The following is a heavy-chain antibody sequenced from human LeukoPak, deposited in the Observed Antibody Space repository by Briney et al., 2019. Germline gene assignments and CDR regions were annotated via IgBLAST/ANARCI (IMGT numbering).Heavy chain of an antibody. Sequence: GGSLRLSCAASGFTFSSYAMHWVRQAPGKGLEWVAVISYDGSNKYYADSVKGRFTISRDNSKDTLYLQMNSLRAEDTAVYYCARGGSMSDSFDYWGQGTLVTVSS. V-gene: IGHV3-30-3*01. CDR1: GFTFSSYA. CDR3: ARGGSMSDSFDY. J-gene: IGHJ4*02. D-gene: IGHD2/OR15-2a*01. CDR2: ISYDGSNK.